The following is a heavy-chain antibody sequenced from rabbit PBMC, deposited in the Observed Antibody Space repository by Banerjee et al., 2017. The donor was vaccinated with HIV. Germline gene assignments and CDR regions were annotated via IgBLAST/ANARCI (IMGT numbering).Heavy chain of an antibody. Sequence: QEQLEESGGDLVKPGGTLTLTCKASGIDFNSYGISWVRQAPGKGLEWIAYIYPDYGSTNYARWVNGRFTISLDNAQNTVFLQMTSLTAADTATYFCARDLAGVIGWNFNLWGPGTLVTVS. D-gene: IGHD4-1*01. J-gene: IGHJ4*01. V-gene: IGHV1S47*01. CDR1: GIDFNSYG. CDR3: ARDLAGVIGWNFNL. CDR2: IYPDYGST.